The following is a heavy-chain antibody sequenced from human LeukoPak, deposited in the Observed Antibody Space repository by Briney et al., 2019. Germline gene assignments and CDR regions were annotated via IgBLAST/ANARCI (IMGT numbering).Heavy chain of an antibody. J-gene: IGHJ5*02. D-gene: IGHD2-15*01. CDR1: GFTFSNYA. CDR2: IRYDGSSK. V-gene: IGHV3-30*02. Sequence: GGSLRLSCAASGFTFSNYAMHWVRQAPGKGLEWLAYIRYDGSSKYYADFVKGRFTISRDYSKNTLYLHMNSLRADDTAVYYCASRACVCSGGSCYCWFDPWGQGTLVTVSS. CDR3: ASRACVCSGGSCYCWFDP.